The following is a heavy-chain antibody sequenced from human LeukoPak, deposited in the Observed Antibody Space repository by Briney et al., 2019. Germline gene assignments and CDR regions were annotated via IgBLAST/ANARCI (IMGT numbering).Heavy chain of an antibody. V-gene: IGHV3-21*01. J-gene: IGHJ4*02. CDR3: ARAAGSYYDSSGYYRTRRYYFDY. Sequence: GGSLRLSXAASGFTFSSYSMNWVRQAPGKGLEWVSSISSSSYIYYADSVKGRFTISRDNAKNSLYLQMNSLRAEDTAVYYCARAAGSYYDSSGYYRTRRYYFDYWGQGTLVTVSS. D-gene: IGHD3-22*01. CDR2: ISSSSYI. CDR1: GFTFSSYS.